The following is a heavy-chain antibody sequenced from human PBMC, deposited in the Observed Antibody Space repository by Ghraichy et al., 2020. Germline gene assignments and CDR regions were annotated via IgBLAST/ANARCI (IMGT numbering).Heavy chain of an antibody. CDR2: IYYSGST. CDR3: ARAGYYDSSGYAVPYYYYYYGMDV. CDR1: GGSISSYY. D-gene: IGHD3-22*01. V-gene: IGHV4-59*01. Sequence: SETLSLTCTVSGGSISSYYWSWIRQPPGKGLEWIGYIYYSGSTNYNPSLKSRVTISVDTSKNQFSLKLSSVTAADTAVYYFARAGYYDSSGYAVPYYYYYYGMDVWGQGTTVTVSS. J-gene: IGHJ6*02.